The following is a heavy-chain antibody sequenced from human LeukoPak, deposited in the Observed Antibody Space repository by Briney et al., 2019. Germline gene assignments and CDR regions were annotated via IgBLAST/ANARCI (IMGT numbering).Heavy chain of an antibody. Sequence: PGGSLRLSCAASGFTFSSYAMTWVRQAPGKGLEWVSGISDSGAITYYADSVKGRFTISRDNSKETLYLQMNSLRAEDTALYYRAKSPPDYWGQGTLVTVSS. V-gene: IGHV3-23*01. CDR1: GFTFSSYA. CDR3: AKSPPDY. J-gene: IGHJ4*02. CDR2: ISDSGAIT.